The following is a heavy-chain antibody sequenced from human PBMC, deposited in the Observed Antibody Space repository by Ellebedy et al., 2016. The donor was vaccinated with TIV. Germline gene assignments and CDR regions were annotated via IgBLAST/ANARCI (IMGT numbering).Heavy chain of an antibody. V-gene: IGHV1-2*02. D-gene: IGHD6-6*01. CDR2: INPVSGGI. J-gene: IGHJ4*02. Sequence: ASVKVSXXASGYTFSGYFMHWLRQAPGQGLEWMGWINPVSGGINYAQNFRGRVTITRDSSISTAYMELSSLTSDDTAVYFCARGTKSSASFWGQGTRVTVSA. CDR1: GYTFSGYF. CDR3: ARGTKSSASF.